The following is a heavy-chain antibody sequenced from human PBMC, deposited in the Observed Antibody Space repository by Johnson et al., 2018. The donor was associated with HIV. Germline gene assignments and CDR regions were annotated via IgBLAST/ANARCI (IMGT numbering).Heavy chain of an antibody. J-gene: IGHJ3*02. V-gene: IGHV3-30*01. CDR2: ISYDGSNK. Sequence: QVQLVESGGGVVQPGRSLRLSCAASGFTFRNFAMHWVRQAPGKGLEWLAVISYDGSNKYYADSVKGRFTISRDNSKNTLYLQMNSLRAEDTAVYYCARRDAALVTAAFDIWGQGTMVTVSS. CDR1: GFTFRNFA. CDR3: ARRDAALVTAAFDI. D-gene: IGHD5-18*01.